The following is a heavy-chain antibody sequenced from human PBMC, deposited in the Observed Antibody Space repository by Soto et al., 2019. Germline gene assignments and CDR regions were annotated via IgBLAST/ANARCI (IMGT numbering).Heavy chain of an antibody. D-gene: IGHD3-3*01. Sequence: QVQLQESGPGLVKPSETLSLTCNVSGVSISSYYWTWIRQPPGKGLEWIGHIYNSRSANYNPSLQCLVTISLHTSKCLYSLVITCVADTDTAVYFCAGLLFTGFGELISNIYFYGLRVWGTVTLVTVS. CDR1: GVSISSYY. V-gene: IGHV4-59*03. CDR2: IYNSRSA. CDR3: AGLLFTGFGELISNIYFYGLRV. J-gene: IGHJ6*01.